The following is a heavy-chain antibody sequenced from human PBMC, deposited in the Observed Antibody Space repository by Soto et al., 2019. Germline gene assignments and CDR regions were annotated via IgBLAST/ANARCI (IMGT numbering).Heavy chain of an antibody. D-gene: IGHD3-3*01. Sequence: VGSLRLSCAASGFTFSSYGMHWVRQAPGKGLEWVAVISYDGSNKYYADSVKGRFTISRDNSKNTLYLQMNSLRAEDTAVYYCAKDMRGITIFGVVPRPHIYYGMDVWGQGTTVTVSS. CDR3: AKDMRGITIFGVVPRPHIYYGMDV. J-gene: IGHJ6*02. V-gene: IGHV3-30*18. CDR1: GFTFSSYG. CDR2: ISYDGSNK.